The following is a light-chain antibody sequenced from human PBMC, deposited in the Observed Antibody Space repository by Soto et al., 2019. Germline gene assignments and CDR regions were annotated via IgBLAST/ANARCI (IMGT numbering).Light chain of an antibody. CDR3: QQYNSYWT. V-gene: IGKV1-5*03. CDR2: KES. J-gene: IGKJ1*01. Sequence: DIQMTQSPSTLSASVGDRVTITCRASQSISSWLAWYQQKPGKAPKLLIYKESSLESGVPSRFSGSGSGTEFTLTISSLQPDDFAPYYCQQYNSYWTFGQGTKVDIK. CDR1: QSISSW.